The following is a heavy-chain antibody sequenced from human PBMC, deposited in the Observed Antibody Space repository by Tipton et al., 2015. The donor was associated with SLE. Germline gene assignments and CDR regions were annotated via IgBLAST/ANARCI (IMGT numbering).Heavy chain of an antibody. CDR1: GFTFSDYA. D-gene: IGHD3-10*01. J-gene: IGHJ3*02. V-gene: IGHV3-23*01. Sequence: SLRLSCAASGFTFSDYAMSWVRQAPGKGLEWVSGISNSGRSLYYADFVKGRFTISKDNSKNTLYLQMNSLRAEDTAVYYCARDRLLWFGESDAFDIWGQGTMVTVSS. CDR2: ISNSGRSL. CDR3: ARDRLLWFGESDAFDI.